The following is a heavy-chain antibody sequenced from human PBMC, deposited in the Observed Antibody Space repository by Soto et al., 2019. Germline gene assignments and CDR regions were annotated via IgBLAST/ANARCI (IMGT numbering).Heavy chain of an antibody. D-gene: IGHD3-10*01. Sequence: PSETLSLTCTVSGGSISSYDCSWIRQPPWKGLEWIGYIYYSGITNYNPSLKSRVTISVDTAKNQFSLRLSSVGAADTRVYYCARSGPVRGVINNWFEPWGRQTLVAVCS. CDR1: GGSISSYD. CDR2: IYYSGIT. CDR3: ARSGPVRGVINNWFEP. J-gene: IGHJ5*02. V-gene: IGHV4-59*01.